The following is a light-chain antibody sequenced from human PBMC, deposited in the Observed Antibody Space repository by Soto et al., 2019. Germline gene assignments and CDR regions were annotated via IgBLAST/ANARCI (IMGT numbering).Light chain of an antibody. CDR2: AAS. V-gene: IGKV1-39*01. J-gene: IGKJ4*01. CDR3: QQSYSNQLT. Sequence: DIQMTQSPSSLSASVGDRFTITCRASQSISSYLNWYQQKPGKAPKLLIYAASSLQSGVPSRFSGSGSGTDFTLTISSLQPEDFATYYCQQSYSNQLTFSGGTKVDIK. CDR1: QSISSY.